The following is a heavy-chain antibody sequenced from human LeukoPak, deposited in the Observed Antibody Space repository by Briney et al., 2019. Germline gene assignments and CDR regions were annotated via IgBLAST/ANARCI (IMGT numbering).Heavy chain of an antibody. J-gene: IGHJ4*02. CDR2: IYTSGST. V-gene: IGHV4-61*05. D-gene: IGHD3-22*01. CDR3: ARGSLVYDSSGYPTHLFDY. Sequence: PSETLSLTCTVSGGSISSSSYYWGWIRQPPGRGLEWIGRIYTSGSTNYNPSLKSRVTMSVDTSKNQFSLKLSSVTAADTAVYYCARGSLVYDSSGYPTHLFDYWGQGTLVTVSS. CDR1: GGSISSSSYY.